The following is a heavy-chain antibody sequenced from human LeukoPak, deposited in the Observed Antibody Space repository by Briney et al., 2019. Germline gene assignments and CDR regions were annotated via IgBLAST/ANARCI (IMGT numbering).Heavy chain of an antibody. CDR2: IYYSGST. D-gene: IGHD2-21*01. J-gene: IGHJ3*02. CDR1: GGSISSYY. Sequence: SETLSLTCTVSGGSISSYYWSWIRQPPGKGLEWIGYIYYSGSTNYNPSPKSRVTISVDTSKNQFSLKLSSVTAADTAVYYCARLFPPLITPSAFDIWGQGTMVTVSS. CDR3: ARLFPPLITPSAFDI. V-gene: IGHV4-59*08.